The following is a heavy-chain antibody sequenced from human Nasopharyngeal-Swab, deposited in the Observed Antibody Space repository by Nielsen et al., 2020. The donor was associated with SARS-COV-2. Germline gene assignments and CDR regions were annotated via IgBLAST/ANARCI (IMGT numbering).Heavy chain of an antibody. D-gene: IGHD1-26*01. V-gene: IGHV4-4*07. J-gene: IGHJ6*02. CDR3: AREWREYSGTYWAYYYYGMDV. CDR1: GGSISSYY. Sequence: SETLSLTCTVSGGSISSYYWSWIRQPAGKGLEWIGRIYTSGSTNYNPSLKSRVTMSVDTSKNQFSLKLSSVTAADTAVYYCAREWREYSGTYWAYYYYGMDVWGQGTTVTVSS. CDR2: IYTSGST.